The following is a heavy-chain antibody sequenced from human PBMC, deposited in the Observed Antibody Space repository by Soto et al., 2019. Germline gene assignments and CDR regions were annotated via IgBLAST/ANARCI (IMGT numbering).Heavy chain of an antibody. J-gene: IGHJ4*02. Sequence: SETLSLTCTVSGGAISSGGYYWGWIRQHPGKGLEWIGYIYYSGSTYYNPSLKSRVTISADKSISTAYLQWSSLKASDTAMYYCARPPVTTSDDYWGQGTLVTVSS. CDR3: ARPPVTTSDDY. V-gene: IGHV4-31*03. CDR1: GGAISSGGYY. CDR2: IYYSGST. D-gene: IGHD4-4*01.